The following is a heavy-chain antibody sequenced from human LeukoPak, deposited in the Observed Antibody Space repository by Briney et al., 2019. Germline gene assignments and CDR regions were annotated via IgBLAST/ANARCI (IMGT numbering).Heavy chain of an antibody. J-gene: IGHJ4*02. CDR3: AKDGASYDFWSGYFDY. Sequence: GGSLRLSCAASGFTFSSYVMHWVRQAPGKGLEWVAFIRYDVTNKYYADSVKGRFTISRDNSKNTLYLQMNSLRAEDTAVYYCAKDGASYDFWSGYFDYWGQGTLVTVSS. CDR2: IRYDVTNK. V-gene: IGHV3-30*02. CDR1: GFTFSSYV. D-gene: IGHD3-3*01.